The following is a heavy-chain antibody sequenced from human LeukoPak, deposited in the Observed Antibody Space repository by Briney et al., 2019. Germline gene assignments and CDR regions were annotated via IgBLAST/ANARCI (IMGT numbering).Heavy chain of an antibody. V-gene: IGHV1-18*01. CDR3: ARVDNYDSGTYYIDWLDP. J-gene: IGHJ5*02. CDR2: ISAYNGKT. D-gene: IGHD3-10*01. CDR1: GFTFTNYY. Sequence: ASVKVSCEASGFTFTNYYITWVRQAPGQGLEWMGWISAYNGKTNYAQNLQDRVTMTTDTTTSTAYMEVRSLRSDDTAVYYCARVDNYDSGTYYIDWLDPWGQGTLVTVSS.